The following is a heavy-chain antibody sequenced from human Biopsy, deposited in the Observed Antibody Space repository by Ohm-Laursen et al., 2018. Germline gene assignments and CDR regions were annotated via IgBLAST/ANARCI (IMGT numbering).Heavy chain of an antibody. D-gene: IGHD5-12*01. J-gene: IGHJ6*02. V-gene: IGHV4-38-2*01. CDR3: ARVAGGYAYYYGMDV. CDR1: GYSVTNDYY. CDR2: IYYDGIT. Sequence: GTLSLTCAVSGYSVTNDYYWGWVRQPPGKGLEWIGNIYYDGITYYNPSLKSRVAMSVDTSKNQFSLRLTSVTAADTAVYYCARVAGGYAYYYGMDVWGQGTTVMVSS.